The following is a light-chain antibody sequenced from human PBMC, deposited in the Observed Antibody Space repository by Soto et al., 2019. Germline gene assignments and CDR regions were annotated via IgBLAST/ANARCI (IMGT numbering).Light chain of an antibody. V-gene: IGKV4-1*01. CDR1: QSVLFTSNNKNY. CDR2: WAS. J-gene: IGKJ1*01. Sequence: DIVMTQSPDSLAVSLGEMATINCKSSQSVLFTSNNKNYLAWYQQKPGQPPKLLIYWASTPESGVPYRFSGSGSGTDFALTISSRQAEDGAVYYCQRYYGAPWMFGQGTKVEIK. CDR3: QRYYGAPWM.